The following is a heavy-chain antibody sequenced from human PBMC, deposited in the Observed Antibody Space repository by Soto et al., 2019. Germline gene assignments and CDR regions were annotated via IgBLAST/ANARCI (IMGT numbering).Heavy chain of an antibody. Sequence: GSLRLSCAASGFTFNNNAMSWVRQAPGKGLEWVSTISGDGGGTYYADSVKGRFTISRDNSKNTLYLQMNSLRAEDTAVYYCAKDIIYGDYPPYYFDYWGQGTLVTVSS. D-gene: IGHD4-17*01. CDR2: ISGDGGGT. CDR3: AKDIIYGDYPPYYFDY. J-gene: IGHJ4*02. CDR1: GFTFNNNA. V-gene: IGHV3-23*01.